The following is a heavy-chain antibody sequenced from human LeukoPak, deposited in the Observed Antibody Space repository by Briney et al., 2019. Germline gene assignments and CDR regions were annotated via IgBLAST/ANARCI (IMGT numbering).Heavy chain of an antibody. D-gene: IGHD2-2*01. CDR1: KFSFTSYW. CDR3: AREAGPYCSSTSCYGAFDI. CDR2: INPDGSRT. J-gene: IGHJ3*02. Sequence: GGSLRLSCAASKFSFTSYWMHWVRQAPGKGLVWVSRINPDGSRTNYADSVEGRFTISRDNAKNTLYLQMNSLRAEDTAVYYCAREAGPYCSSTSCYGAFDIWGQGTMVTVSS. V-gene: IGHV3-74*01.